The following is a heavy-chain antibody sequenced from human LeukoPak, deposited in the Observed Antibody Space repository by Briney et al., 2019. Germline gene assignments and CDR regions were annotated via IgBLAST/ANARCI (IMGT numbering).Heavy chain of an antibody. J-gene: IGHJ4*02. CDR2: IYTSGST. Sequence: TSQTLSLTCTVSGGSISSGSYYWSWIRQPAGKGLEWIGRIYTSGSTNYNPSLKSRVTISVDTSKNQFSLKLSSVTAADTAAYYCASRIAAAGSDFDYWGQGTLVTVSS. V-gene: IGHV4-61*02. CDR1: GGSISSGSYY. D-gene: IGHD6-13*01. CDR3: ASRIAAAGSDFDY.